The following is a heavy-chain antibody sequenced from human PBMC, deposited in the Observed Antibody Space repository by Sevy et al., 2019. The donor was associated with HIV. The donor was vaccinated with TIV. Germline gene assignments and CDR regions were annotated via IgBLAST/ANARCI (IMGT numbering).Heavy chain of an antibody. CDR2: IYSGGST. CDR3: ARSNSGSYQNGDY. Sequence: GGSLRLSCAAPGFTVSSNYMSWVRQAPGKGLEWVSVIYSGGSTFYADSVKGRFTVSRDNSKNTLYLQLNSLRAEDTAVYYCARSNSGSYQNGDYWGQGTLVTVSS. J-gene: IGHJ4*02. V-gene: IGHV3-53*01. D-gene: IGHD1-26*01. CDR1: GFTVSSNY.